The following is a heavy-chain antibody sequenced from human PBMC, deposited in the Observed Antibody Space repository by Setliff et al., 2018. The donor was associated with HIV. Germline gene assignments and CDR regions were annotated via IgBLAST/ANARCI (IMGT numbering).Heavy chain of an antibody. Sequence: ASVKVSCKASGYTFTSYGITWVRQAPGQGLEWMGWISAYNANTNYTQKLQDRVTLTRDTSTSTAYMELRSLTSDDTAVYYCARGLARVDYLDVWGKGTKVTVSS. CDR3: ARGLARVDYLDV. J-gene: IGHJ6*03. CDR1: GYTFTSYG. D-gene: IGHD2-15*01. CDR2: ISAYNANT. V-gene: IGHV1-18*01.